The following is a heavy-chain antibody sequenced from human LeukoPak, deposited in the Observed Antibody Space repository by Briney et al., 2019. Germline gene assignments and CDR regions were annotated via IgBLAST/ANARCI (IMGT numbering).Heavy chain of an antibody. CDR2: IDPNSGGT. D-gene: IGHD2-15*01. Sequence: ASVKVSCKTSGYTFTGYFLNWVRQAPGQGLEWMGWIDPNSGGTKYAQKFQGRVTMTRDTSISTAYMELSRLRSDDTAVYYCARTWGYCKGGSCYSGALGIWGQGTMVTVSS. J-gene: IGHJ3*02. CDR1: GYTFTGYF. CDR3: ARTWGYCKGGSCYSGALGI. V-gene: IGHV1-2*02.